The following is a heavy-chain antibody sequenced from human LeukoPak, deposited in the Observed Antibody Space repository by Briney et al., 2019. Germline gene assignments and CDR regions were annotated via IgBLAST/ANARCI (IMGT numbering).Heavy chain of an antibody. Sequence: GGSLRLSCAASGFTFSDYSMKCVRQAPGKGLEWVSSISSSSSYIYYADSVKGRFTISRDNAKNSLYLQMNSLRAEDTAVYYCARGVVVTGLDYWGQGTLVTVSS. CDR1: GFTFSDYS. V-gene: IGHV3-21*01. CDR2: ISSSSSYI. J-gene: IGHJ4*02. D-gene: IGHD2-2*01. CDR3: ARGVVVTGLDY.